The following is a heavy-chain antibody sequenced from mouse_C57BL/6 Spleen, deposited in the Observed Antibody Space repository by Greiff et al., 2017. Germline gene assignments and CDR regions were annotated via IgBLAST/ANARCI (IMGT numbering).Heavy chain of an antibody. Sequence: QVQLKQPGAELVRPGSSVKLSCKASGYTFTSYWMHWVKQRPIQGLEWIGNIDPSDSETHYNQKFKDKATLTVDKSSSTAYMQLSSLTSEDSAVYYCARLRHYGSAMDYWGQGTSVTVSS. CDR3: ARLRHYGSAMDY. CDR1: GYTFTSYW. D-gene: IGHD1-1*01. CDR2: IDPSDSET. J-gene: IGHJ4*01. V-gene: IGHV1-52*01.